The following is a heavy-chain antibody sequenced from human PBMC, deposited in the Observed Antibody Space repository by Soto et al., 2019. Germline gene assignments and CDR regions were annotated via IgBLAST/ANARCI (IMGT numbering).Heavy chain of an antibody. Sequence: EVQLLESGGGLVQPGGSLRLSCAASGFTFSSYAMSWVRQAPGKGLEWVSAISGSGGSTYYADSVKGRFTISRDNSKNTRYLQMNSLRAEDTAVYYCAKGPGRYSSSWYRSGGGNYFDYWGQGTLVTVSS. CDR1: GFTFSSYA. D-gene: IGHD6-13*01. CDR2: ISGSGGST. V-gene: IGHV3-23*01. CDR3: AKGPGRYSSSWYRSGGGNYFDY. J-gene: IGHJ4*02.